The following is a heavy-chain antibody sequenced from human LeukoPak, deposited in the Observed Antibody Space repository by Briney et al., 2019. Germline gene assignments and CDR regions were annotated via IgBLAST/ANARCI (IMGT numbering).Heavy chain of an antibody. J-gene: IGHJ4*02. CDR1: GGTFSSYA. CDR3: ARGPDSSGRGGFIWGYY. CDR2: IIPIFGTA. V-gene: IGHV1-69*01. Sequence: SVKVSCKASGGTFSSYAISWVRQAPGQGLEWMGGIIPIFGTANYAQKFQGRVTITADESTSTAYMELSSLRSEDTAVCYCARGPDSSGRGGFIWGYYWGQGTLVTVSS. D-gene: IGHD6-19*01.